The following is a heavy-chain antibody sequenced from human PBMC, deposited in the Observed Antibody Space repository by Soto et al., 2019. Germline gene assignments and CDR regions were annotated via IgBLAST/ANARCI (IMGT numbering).Heavy chain of an antibody. D-gene: IGHD3-22*01. CDR2: IYYSGST. J-gene: IGHJ4*02. CDR1: GGSVSSGGYY. Sequence: PSETLSLTCTVSGGSVSSGGYYWSWIRQPPGKGLEWIGYIYYSGSTNYNPSLKSRVTISVDTSKNQFSLKLSSVTAADTAVYYCAREGYYDSSGYYYVLWGQGTLVTVSS. V-gene: IGHV4-61*08. CDR3: AREGYYDSSGYYYVL.